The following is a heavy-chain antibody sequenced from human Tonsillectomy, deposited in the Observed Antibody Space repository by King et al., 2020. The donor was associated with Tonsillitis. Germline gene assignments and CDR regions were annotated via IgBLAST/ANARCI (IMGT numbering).Heavy chain of an antibody. D-gene: IGHD2-2*01. J-gene: IGHJ4*02. CDR1: GFTFSSYG. CDR3: AKDASLGYCSTTSCPPFDY. Sequence: QLVQSGGGVVQPGRSLRLSCAASGFTFSSYGMHWVRQAPGKGLEWGGVISFDGSYEHYADSVKGRFTISRDKYRYTLYLKMNSLRAEDTAVYYCAKDASLGYCSTTSCPPFDYWGQGTLVTVSS. CDR2: ISFDGSYE. V-gene: IGHV3-30*18.